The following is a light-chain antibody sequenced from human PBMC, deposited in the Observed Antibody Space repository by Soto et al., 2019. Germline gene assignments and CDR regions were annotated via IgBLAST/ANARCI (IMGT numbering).Light chain of an antibody. CDR3: QQYNSYSRT. Sequence: DIQMTQSPSTLSASVGDRVTITCRASQSMSSWLAWYQQKPGKAPKLLIYDASSLESGVPSRFSGSGSGTEFTLTISSLKPDDFATYYCQQYNSYSRTFGQGTKV. V-gene: IGKV1-5*01. J-gene: IGKJ1*01. CDR2: DAS. CDR1: QSMSSW.